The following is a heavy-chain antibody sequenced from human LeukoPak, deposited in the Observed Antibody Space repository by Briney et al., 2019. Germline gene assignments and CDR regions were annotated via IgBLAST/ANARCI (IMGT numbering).Heavy chain of an antibody. D-gene: IGHD3-22*01. CDR2: IYHTGST. J-gene: IGHJ4*02. CDR1: GGSISSGLYS. CDR3: AGLVGRYSSGLYYYYFDY. V-gene: IGHV4-30-2*01. Sequence: SETLSLTCDVSGGSISSGLYSWSWIRQPLGKGLEWIGYIYHTGSTYYNPSLKSRVTISVDTSKNQFSLRLSSVTAADTAVYYCAGLVGRYSSGLYYYYFDYWGQGTLVTVSS.